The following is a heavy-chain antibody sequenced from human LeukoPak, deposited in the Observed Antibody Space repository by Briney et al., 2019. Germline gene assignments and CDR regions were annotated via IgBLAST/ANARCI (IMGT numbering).Heavy chain of an antibody. CDR1: GDSFSDFSYY. V-gene: IGHV4-39*01. CDR2: IHYTGST. CDR3: ARQYSDILTGYHRGEPYWYFDL. J-gene: IGHJ2*01. D-gene: IGHD3-9*01. Sequence: SETLSLTCTVSGDSFSDFSYYWGWIRQPPGKGLEWIGSIHYTGSTYYNPSLKSRVTLSVDTSKNQFSLKLSSVTAADTAVYYCARQYSDILTGYHRGEPYWYFDLWGRGTLVTVSS.